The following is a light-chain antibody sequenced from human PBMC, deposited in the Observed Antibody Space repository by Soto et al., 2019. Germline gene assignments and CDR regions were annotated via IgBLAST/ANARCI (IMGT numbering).Light chain of an antibody. CDR2: DAS. CDR1: QSISSN. Sequence: EVLLTQSPATLSVSSGERATLSCRASQSISSNVAWYQQKPGQAPRLLMYDASTRATDIPDRFSGSGSGTEFTLTISSLQSEDFGVYYCQQYNDWTPLYTFGQGTKLEIK. CDR3: QQYNDWTPLYT. V-gene: IGKV3-15*01. J-gene: IGKJ2*01.